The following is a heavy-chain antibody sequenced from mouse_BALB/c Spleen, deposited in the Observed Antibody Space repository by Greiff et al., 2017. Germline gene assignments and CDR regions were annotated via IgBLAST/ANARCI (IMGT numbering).Heavy chain of an antibody. CDR1: GYSFTGYY. J-gene: IGHJ2*01. Sequence: VQLQQSGPELVKPGASVKISCKASGYSFTGYYMHWVKQSHVKSLEWIGRINPYNGATSYNQNFKDKASLTVDKSSSTAYMELHSLTSEDSAVYYCARYEYGNYDYWGQGTTLTVSS. CDR3: ARYEYGNYDY. D-gene: IGHD2-10*02. V-gene: IGHV1-31*01. CDR2: INPYNGAT.